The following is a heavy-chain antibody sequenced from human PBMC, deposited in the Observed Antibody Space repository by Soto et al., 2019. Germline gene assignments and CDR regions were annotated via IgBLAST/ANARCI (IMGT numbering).Heavy chain of an antibody. Sequence: QVQLQESGPRLVKPSETLSLTCTVSDDFISSYYWNWIRQPAGKGLEWIGRVSTSGATNSNPSLESRATMSVDTSKKQFSLKLTSVTAADTAVYFCARADYEILTGSYAMDVWGQGTTVTVSS. CDR1: DDFISSYY. CDR2: VSTSGAT. CDR3: ARADYEILTGSYAMDV. V-gene: IGHV4-4*07. J-gene: IGHJ6*02. D-gene: IGHD3-9*01.